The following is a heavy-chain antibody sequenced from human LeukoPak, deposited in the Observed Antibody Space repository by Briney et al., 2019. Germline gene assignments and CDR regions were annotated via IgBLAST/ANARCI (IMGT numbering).Heavy chain of an antibody. J-gene: IGHJ3*02. CDR2: FDPEDGET. V-gene: IGHV1-24*01. CDR1: GYTLTELS. Sequence: ASVKVSCKVSGYTLTELSMHWVRQAPGKGLEWMGGFDPEDGETIYAQKFQGRVTMTEETSTDTAYMELSSLRSEDTAVYFCCSRPARGAFDIWGQGTMVTVSS. CDR3: CSRPARGAFDI. D-gene: IGHD6-6*01.